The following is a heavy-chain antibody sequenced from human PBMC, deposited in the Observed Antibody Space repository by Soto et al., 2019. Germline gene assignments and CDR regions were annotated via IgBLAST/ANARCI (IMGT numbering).Heavy chain of an antibody. D-gene: IGHD3-16*02. V-gene: IGHV1-3*01. J-gene: IGHJ5*02. Sequence: ASVKVSCKGSGYTFTSYAMHWVRQAPGQRLEWMGWINAGNGNTKYSQKFQGRVTITRDTSASTAYMELSSLRSEDTAVYYCANSEAKLLLPFAPWGQGTLVTVSS. CDR2: INAGNGNT. CDR3: ANSEAKLLLPFAP. CDR1: GYTFTSYA.